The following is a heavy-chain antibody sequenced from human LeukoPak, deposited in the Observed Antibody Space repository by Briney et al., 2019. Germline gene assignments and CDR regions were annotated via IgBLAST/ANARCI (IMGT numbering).Heavy chain of an antibody. J-gene: IGHJ6*03. CDR2: IKQDGSEK. V-gene: IGHV3-7*01. D-gene: IGHD2-21*02. Sequence: GRSLRLSCAASGFTLSTYWMSWARQAPAKGLEWVANIKQDGSEKDYVDPVKGRFTISRDNAKNSLYLQMNSLRGEDTAVYYCARDKFDIVVVTTIYYYYYMDVWGKGTTVTVSS. CDR1: GFTLSTYW. CDR3: ARDKFDIVVVTTIYYYYYMDV.